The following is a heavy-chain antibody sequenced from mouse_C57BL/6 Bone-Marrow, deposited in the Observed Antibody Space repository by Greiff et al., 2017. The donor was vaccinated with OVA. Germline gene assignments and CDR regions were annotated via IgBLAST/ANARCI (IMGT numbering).Heavy chain of an antibody. Sequence: VQLQQSGAELVRPGSSVKLSCTASGYTFTSYWMAWVKQRPGQGLEWIGNIYPSDSETHYTQKFQDKATLTVDKSSSTAYMQLSSLTSEDAAVYYCARTDGSSYGGYAMDYWGQGTSVTVSS. J-gene: IGHJ4*01. CDR1: GYTFTSYW. CDR3: ARTDGSSYGGYAMDY. V-gene: IGHV1-61*01. CDR2: IYPSDSET. D-gene: IGHD1-1*01.